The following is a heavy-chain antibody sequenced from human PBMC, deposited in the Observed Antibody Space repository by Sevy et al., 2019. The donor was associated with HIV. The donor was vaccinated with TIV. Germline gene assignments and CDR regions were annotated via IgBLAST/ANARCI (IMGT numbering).Heavy chain of an antibody. V-gene: IGHV3-23*01. CDR3: VKNWFDP. CDR1: GIKFTSYT. CDR2: IDSSGGKT. J-gene: IGHJ5*02. Sequence: GGSLRLSCATSGIKFTSYTMTWVRQAPGKGREWVSSIDSSGGKTYYADSVKGRFTISRDNSKNTLYLQMKDLTVDDTDVYYCVKNWFDPWGQGTLVTVSS.